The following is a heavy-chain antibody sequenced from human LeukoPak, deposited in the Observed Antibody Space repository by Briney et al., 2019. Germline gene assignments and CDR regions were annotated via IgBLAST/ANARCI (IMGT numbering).Heavy chain of an antibody. CDR3: ARDQRVTGRPDIDY. CDR2: ISSDGSST. Sequence: GGSLRLSCAASGFTFRNHWMHWVRQTPGKGLVWISRISSDGSSTTYADSVKGRFTISRDNAKNTLYLQMNNLRAEDTAMYYCARDQRVTGRPDIDYWGQGTLVIVSS. V-gene: IGHV3-74*03. CDR1: GFTFRNHW. D-gene: IGHD6-6*01. J-gene: IGHJ4*02.